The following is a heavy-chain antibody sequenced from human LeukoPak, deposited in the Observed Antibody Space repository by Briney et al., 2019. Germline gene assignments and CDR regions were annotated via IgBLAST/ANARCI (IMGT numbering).Heavy chain of an antibody. V-gene: IGHV3-23*01. CDR1: GFTFSSYA. D-gene: IGHD3-3*01. Sequence: GGSQRLSCAASGFTFSSYAMSWVRQAPGKGLEWVSAISGSGGSTYYADSVKGRFTISRDNSKNTLYPQVNSLRAEDTAVYYCAKDLRYDFWSWGQGTLVTVSS. CDR2: ISGSGGST. CDR3: AKDLRYDFWS. J-gene: IGHJ4*02.